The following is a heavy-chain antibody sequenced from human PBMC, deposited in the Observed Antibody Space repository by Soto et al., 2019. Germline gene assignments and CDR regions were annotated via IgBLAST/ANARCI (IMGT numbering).Heavy chain of an antibody. V-gene: IGHV1-18*01. CDR2: ISAYNGKS. Sequence: VQLVQSGAEVKKPGASVKVSCKASGYTFTSYGISWVRQAPGQGVEWMGWISAYNGKSNDAQKLQDRVTITTDTSTTTAYMELRSLRSDDTAVYYCARDAPPEDYLGQGTLVTVAS. CDR3: ARDAPPEDY. CDR1: GYTFTSYG. J-gene: IGHJ4*02.